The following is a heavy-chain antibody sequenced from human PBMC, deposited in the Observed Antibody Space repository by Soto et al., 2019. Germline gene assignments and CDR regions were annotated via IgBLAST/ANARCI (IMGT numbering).Heavy chain of an antibody. D-gene: IGHD6-25*01. CDR2: IYYSGST. Sequence: SETLSLTCTVSGGSISSYYWSWIRQPPGKGLEWIGYIYYSGSTNYNPSLKSRVTISVDTSKNQFSLKLSSVTAADTAVYYCARGGIEQRPDWFDPWGQGTLVTVSS. CDR1: GGSISSYY. CDR3: ARGGIEQRPDWFDP. J-gene: IGHJ5*02. V-gene: IGHV4-59*01.